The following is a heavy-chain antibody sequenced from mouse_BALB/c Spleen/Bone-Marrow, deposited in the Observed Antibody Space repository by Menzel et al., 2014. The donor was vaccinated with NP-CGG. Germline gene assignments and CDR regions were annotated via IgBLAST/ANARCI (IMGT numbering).Heavy chain of an antibody. Sequence: QVHVKQSGPEVVRPGVSVKISCKGSGYTFTDYAMHWVKQSHAKSLEWIGVISTYNGNTNYNQKFRGKATMTVDKSSSTAYMELARLTSEDSAIYYCAREVRAPWYAMDYWGQGTSVTVSS. D-gene: IGHD2-14*01. CDR2: ISTYNGNT. J-gene: IGHJ4*01. V-gene: IGHV1-67*01. CDR3: AREVRAPWYAMDY. CDR1: GYTFTDYA.